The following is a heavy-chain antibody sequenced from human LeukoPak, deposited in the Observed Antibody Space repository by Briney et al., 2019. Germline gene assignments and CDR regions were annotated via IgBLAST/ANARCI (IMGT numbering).Heavy chain of an antibody. Sequence: PSETLSLTCTVSGGSISISYWNWIRRPPGKGLEWIAYMYYSGSTNYNPSLKSRVTISVDTSKNQFSLKLNSVTAADTAVYYCARGGRGTMVRGVIDTWGQGTLVTVSS. D-gene: IGHD3-10*01. CDR3: ARGGRGTMVRGVIDT. V-gene: IGHV4-59*01. CDR1: GGSISISY. J-gene: IGHJ5*02. CDR2: MYYSGST.